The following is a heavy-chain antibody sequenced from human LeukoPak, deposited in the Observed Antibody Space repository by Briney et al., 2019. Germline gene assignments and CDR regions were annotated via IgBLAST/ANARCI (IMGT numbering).Heavy chain of an antibody. CDR2: IYYSGST. CDR3: ARTVPAAGYYYYYYMDV. Sequence: PSETLSLTCTVSGGSISSYYWSWIRQPPGKGLEWIGYIYYSGSTNNNPSLKSRVTISVDTSKNQFSLKLSSVTAADTAVYYCARTVPAAGYYYYYYMDVWGKGTTVTVSS. D-gene: IGHD2-2*01. J-gene: IGHJ6*03. CDR1: GGSISSYY. V-gene: IGHV4-59*01.